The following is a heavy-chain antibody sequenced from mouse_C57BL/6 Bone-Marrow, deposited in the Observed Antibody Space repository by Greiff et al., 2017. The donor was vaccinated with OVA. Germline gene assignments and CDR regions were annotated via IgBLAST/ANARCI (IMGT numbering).Heavy chain of an antibody. Sequence: QVQLKQPGAELVKPGASVKMSCKASGYTFTSYWITWVKPRPGQGLEWIGDIYPGSGSTNYNEKFKSKATLTVDTSSSTAYMQLSSLTSEDSAVYYCARWRGLRRRAYWGQGTLVTVSA. J-gene: IGHJ3*01. V-gene: IGHV1-55*01. CDR3: ARWRGLRRRAY. CDR2: IYPGSGST. CDR1: GYTFTSYW. D-gene: IGHD2-4*01.